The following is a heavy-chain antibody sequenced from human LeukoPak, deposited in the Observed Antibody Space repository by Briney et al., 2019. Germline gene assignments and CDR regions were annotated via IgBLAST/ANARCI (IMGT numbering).Heavy chain of an antibody. Sequence: SETLSLTCTVSGGSISSSSYYWGWIRQPPGKGLEWIGSIYYSGSTYYNPSLKSRVTISVDTSKNQFSLKLSSVTAADTAVYYCARDSYNDFYYDSSGSYFDYWGQGTLVTVSS. J-gene: IGHJ4*02. CDR3: ARDSYNDFYYDSSGSYFDY. CDR1: GGSISSSSYY. CDR2: IYYSGST. V-gene: IGHV4-39*07. D-gene: IGHD3-22*01.